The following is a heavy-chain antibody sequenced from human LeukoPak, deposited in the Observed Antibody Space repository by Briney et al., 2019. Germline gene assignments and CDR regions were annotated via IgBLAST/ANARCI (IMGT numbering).Heavy chain of an antibody. CDR3: ARVPHDYGGSYDP. Sequence: PGGSLRLSCAASGFTVSSNYMSWVRQAPGKGLEWVSVIYSGGSTYYADSVKGRFTISRDNSKNTLYLQMNSLRAEDTAVYYCARVPHDYGGSYDPWGQGTLVTVSS. CDR2: IYSGGST. V-gene: IGHV3-53*01. CDR1: GFTVSSNY. D-gene: IGHD4-23*01. J-gene: IGHJ5*02.